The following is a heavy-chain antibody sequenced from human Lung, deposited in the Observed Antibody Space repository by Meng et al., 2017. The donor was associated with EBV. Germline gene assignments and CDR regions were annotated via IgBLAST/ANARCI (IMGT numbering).Heavy chain of an antibody. CDR1: GGSFSGYY. CDR2: INHSGST. D-gene: IGHD4-17*01. J-gene: IGHJ4*02. V-gene: IGHV4-34*01. CDR3: ARAAGSLTTLPVF. Sequence: QVQLPEWGAGLLKPSETLSLTCAVYGGSFSGYYWSWIRQPPGKGLEWIGEINHSGSTNYNPSLKSRVTISVDTSKTQFSLKLTSVTAADTAVYFCARAAGSLTTLPVFWGRGTLVTVSS.